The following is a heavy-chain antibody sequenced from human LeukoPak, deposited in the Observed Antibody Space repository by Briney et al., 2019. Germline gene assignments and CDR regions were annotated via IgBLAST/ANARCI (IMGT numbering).Heavy chain of an antibody. CDR3: GRAMDV. CDR2: IKPDGSEK. CDR1: GFTVSGDY. V-gene: IGHV3-7*04. Sequence: AGGSLRLSCAGSGFTVSGDYMSWVRQAPGKGLEWVAHIKPDGSEKYYVDSVKGRFTISRDNAKNSLYLQMNSLRAEDTAVYYCGRAMDVWGQGTTVTVSS. J-gene: IGHJ6*02.